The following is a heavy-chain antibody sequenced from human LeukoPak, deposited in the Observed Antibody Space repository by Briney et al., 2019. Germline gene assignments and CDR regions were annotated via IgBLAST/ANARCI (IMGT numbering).Heavy chain of an antibody. CDR1: QFSVTTNY. Sequence: GGSLRLSCAASQFSVTTNYMSWVRQAPGKGLEWVSIIYSTGGKYYADSVKGRFTISRENSKHTLNLQMNSLRAEDTAIYYCARGSDGWFAFDYWGQGILVTVSS. D-gene: IGHD6-19*01. V-gene: IGHV3-66*01. CDR2: IYSTGGK. CDR3: ARGSDGWFAFDY. J-gene: IGHJ4*02.